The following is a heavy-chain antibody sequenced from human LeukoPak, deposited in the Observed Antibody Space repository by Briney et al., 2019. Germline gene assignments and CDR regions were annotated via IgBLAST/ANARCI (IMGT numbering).Heavy chain of an antibody. V-gene: IGHV1-18*01. CDR2: IGTYGGDT. J-gene: IGHJ5*01. D-gene: IGHD3-22*01. CDR3: ARDLWNFYDDSGYNRDFDS. CDR1: TSR. Sequence: ASVKVSCKATSRISWVRQAPGQGPARMGWIGTYGGDTYYAQKFQGRITVTTDTSTSTVYMELRSLRSDDTAVYYCARDLWNFYDDSGYNRDFDSWGQGTLVTVSS.